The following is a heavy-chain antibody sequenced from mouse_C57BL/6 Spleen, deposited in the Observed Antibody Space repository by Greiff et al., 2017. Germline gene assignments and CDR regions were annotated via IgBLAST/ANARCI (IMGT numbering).Heavy chain of an antibody. J-gene: IGHJ4*01. D-gene: IGHD2-4*01. V-gene: IGHV1-5*01. Sequence: DVKLQESGTVLARPGASVKMSCKTSGYTFTSYWMHWVKQRPGQGLEWIGAIYPGNSDTSYNQKFKGKAKLTAVTSASTAYMELSSLTNEDSAVXYCTRSNFYYDGGAMDYWGQGTSVTVSS. CDR3: TRSNFYYDGGAMDY. CDR2: IYPGNSDT. CDR1: GYTFTSYW.